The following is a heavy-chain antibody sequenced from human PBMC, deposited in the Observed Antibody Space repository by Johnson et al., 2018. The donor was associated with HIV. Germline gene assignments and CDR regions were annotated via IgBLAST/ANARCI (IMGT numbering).Heavy chain of an antibody. J-gene: IGHJ3*02. Sequence: QVQLVESGGGLVKPGGSRRLSCAASGFTFTNAWMNWVRQAPGKGLEWVSYISSSGSTIYYADSVKGRFTISRDNAKNSLYLQLNSLRAEDTAVYYCARDRGSSSWYRDAFDIWGQGTMVTVSS. CDR3: ARDRGSSSWYRDAFDI. CDR2: ISSSGSTI. D-gene: IGHD6-13*01. CDR1: GFTFTNAW. V-gene: IGHV3-11*04.